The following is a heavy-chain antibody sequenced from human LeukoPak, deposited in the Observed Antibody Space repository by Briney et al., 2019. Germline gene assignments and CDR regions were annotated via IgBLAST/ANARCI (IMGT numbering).Heavy chain of an antibody. CDR3: ARGWNYGQFDY. D-gene: IGHD1-7*01. Sequence: GASVKVSCKASGGTFSSYAISWVRQAPGQGLEWMGGIIPIFGTANYAQKFQGRVTITADKSTSTAYMELSSLRSEDTAVYYCARGWNYGQFDYWGQGTLVTVSS. V-gene: IGHV1-69*06. CDR2: IIPIFGTA. J-gene: IGHJ4*02. CDR1: GGTFSSYA.